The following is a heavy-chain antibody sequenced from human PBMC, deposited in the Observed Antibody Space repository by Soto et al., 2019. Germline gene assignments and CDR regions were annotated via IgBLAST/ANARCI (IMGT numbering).Heavy chain of an antibody. CDR1: GYSFTNYY. D-gene: IGHD3-10*01. J-gene: IGHJ5*02. CDR3: VRVKEELLWPNWFDP. V-gene: IGHV5-51*01. CDR2: IYPDDSDT. Sequence: TGESLKISCKGSGYSFTNYYIGWVRQMPGKGLEWMGIIYPDDSDTKYSPSFQGQVTISADKSVSTAYLQWSSLKASDSAMYYCVRVKEELLWPNWFDPWGQGTQVTVSS.